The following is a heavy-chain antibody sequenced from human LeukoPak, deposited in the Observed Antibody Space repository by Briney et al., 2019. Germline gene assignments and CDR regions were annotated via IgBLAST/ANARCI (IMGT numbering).Heavy chain of an antibody. J-gene: IGHJ4*02. CDR3: AKSHDLPAALNSYYFDY. CDR2: IYSGGST. V-gene: IGHV3-53*01. Sequence: GGSLRLSCAASGFTVSSNYMSWVRQAPGKGLEWVSVIYSGGSTYYADSVKGRFTISRDNSKNTLYLQMNSLRAEDTAVYYCAKSHDLPAALNSYYFDYWGQGTLVTVSS. CDR1: GFTVSSNY. D-gene: IGHD2-2*01.